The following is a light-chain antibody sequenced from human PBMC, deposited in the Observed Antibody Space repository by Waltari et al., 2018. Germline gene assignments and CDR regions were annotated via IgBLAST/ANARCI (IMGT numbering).Light chain of an antibody. V-gene: IGLV2-11*01. CDR2: DVN. CDR1: SSDVGGYDY. CDR3: CSYADTYTLI. Sequence: QSALTQPRSVSGSPGQSVTISCTGTSSDVGGYDYVSWYQHHPGKAPTLVIYDVNERPSGVPVRFSGSKSDNTASLTISGLQAEDEADYYCCSYADTYTLIFGGGTKLTVL. J-gene: IGLJ2*01.